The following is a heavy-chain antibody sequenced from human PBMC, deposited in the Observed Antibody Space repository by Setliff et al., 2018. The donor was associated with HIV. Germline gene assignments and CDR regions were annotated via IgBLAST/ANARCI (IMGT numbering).Heavy chain of an antibody. D-gene: IGHD3-10*01. CDR3: ARVAAGTYGKGDWFDP. V-gene: IGHV4-39*07. J-gene: IGHJ5*02. CDR2: IYYSGNT. CDR1: GDSIRSNFNY. Sequence: SETLSLTCTVSGDSIRSNFNYWGWIRQPPGKGLEWLAIIYYSGNTYYNPSLKSRVTISVDTSKNQFSLKLTSVTAADTAVYYCARVAAGTYGKGDWFDPWGQGTQVTVSS.